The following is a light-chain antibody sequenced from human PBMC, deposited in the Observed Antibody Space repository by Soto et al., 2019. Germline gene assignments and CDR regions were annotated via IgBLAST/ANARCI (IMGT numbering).Light chain of an antibody. CDR3: QRYNSYRWT. CDR2: DAS. J-gene: IGKJ1*01. Sequence: DIQMTQSPSTLSASVGDTVTITCRASHNIFIWLAWYQHKPGKAPKLLIFDASSLHAGVPSRFSGSKSGTEFTLTISSLQPDDFATYYCQRYNSYRWTFGQGTKVEI. CDR1: HNIFIW. V-gene: IGKV1-5*01.